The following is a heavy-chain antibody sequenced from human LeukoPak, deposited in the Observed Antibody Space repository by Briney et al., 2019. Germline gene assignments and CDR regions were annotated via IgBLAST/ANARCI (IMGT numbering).Heavy chain of an antibody. CDR2: INHSGST. Sequence: SETLSLTCAVYGGSFSGYYWSWIRQPPGKGLEWIGEINHSGSTNYNPSLKSRVTISVDTSKNQFSLKLSSVTAAGTAVYYCARDPTYYDFWSGYYAGGLFDYWGQGTLVTVSS. CDR1: GGSFSGYY. CDR3: ARDPTYYDFWSGYYAGGLFDY. J-gene: IGHJ4*02. V-gene: IGHV4-34*01. D-gene: IGHD3-3*01.